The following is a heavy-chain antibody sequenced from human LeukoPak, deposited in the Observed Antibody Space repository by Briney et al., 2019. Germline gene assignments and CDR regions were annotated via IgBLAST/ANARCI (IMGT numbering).Heavy chain of an antibody. CDR3: ARDRGSGSYYNGYWYFDL. V-gene: IGHV4-31*03. J-gene: IGHJ2*01. CDR2: IYYSGST. CDR1: GGSFSSGGYY. Sequence: SQTLSLTCTVSGGSFSSGGYYWSWIRQHPGKGLEWIGYIYYSGSTYYNPSLKSRVTISVDTSKNQFSLKLSSVTAADTAVYYCARDRGSGSYYNGYWYFDLWGRGTLVTVSS. D-gene: IGHD3-10*01.